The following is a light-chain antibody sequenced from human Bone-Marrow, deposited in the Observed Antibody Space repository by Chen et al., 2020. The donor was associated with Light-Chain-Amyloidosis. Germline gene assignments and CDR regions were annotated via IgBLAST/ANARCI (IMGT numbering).Light chain of an antibody. V-gene: IGKV1-5*03. CDR3: QQYKSYTFT. J-gene: IGKJ2*01. CDR1: QDTGDW. Sequence: DIRMTQSPPTLSASVGDRVTITCRASQDTGDWLARFQQKPGKAPNLLIYKASNLQRGVPSRFTGSGSGTEFTLTIDSLQPDDFALYFCQQYKSYTFTFGPGTQL. CDR2: KAS.